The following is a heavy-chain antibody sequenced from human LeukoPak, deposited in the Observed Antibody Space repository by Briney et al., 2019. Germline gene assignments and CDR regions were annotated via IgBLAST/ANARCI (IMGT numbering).Heavy chain of an antibody. D-gene: IGHD2-21*01. CDR3: ATSPYYYFDY. Sequence: GEPLKISCKGSGYSFTSYWIGWVRQIPGKGLEWMGIIYPGDSDTRYSPSFQGQVTISADKSISTAYLQWSSLRASDTAMYYCATSPYYYFDYWGQGTLVTVSS. J-gene: IGHJ4*02. V-gene: IGHV5-51*01. CDR2: IYPGDSDT. CDR1: GYSFTSYW.